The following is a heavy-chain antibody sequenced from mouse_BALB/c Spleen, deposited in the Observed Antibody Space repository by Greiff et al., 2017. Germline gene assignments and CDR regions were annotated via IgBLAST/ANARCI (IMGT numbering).Heavy chain of an antibody. J-gene: IGHJ2*01. V-gene: IGHV1-77*01. CDR3: AGMDY. CDR1: GYTFTDYY. CDR2: IYPGSGNT. Sequence: QVQLQQSGAELVRPGASVKLSCKASGYTFTDYYINWVKQRPGQGLEWIGEIYPGSGNTYYNEKFKGKATLTADKSSSTAYVQLSSLTSEDSAVYVFAGMDYWGQGTTLTVSS.